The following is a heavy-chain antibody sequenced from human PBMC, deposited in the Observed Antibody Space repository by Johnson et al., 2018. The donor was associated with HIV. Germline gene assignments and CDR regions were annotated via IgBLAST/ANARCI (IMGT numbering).Heavy chain of an antibody. CDR1: GFTFDDYT. D-gene: IGHD6-13*01. CDR2: ISWDGGST. Sequence: EVQLVESGGVVVQPGGSLRLSCAASGFTFDDYTMHWVRQAPGKGLEWVSLISWDGGSTYYAASVKGRFTISRDNSKNSLYLQMNSLRTEDTALYYCAKDLTRYSTSGDAFDIWGQGTMVTVSS. CDR3: AKDLTRYSTSGDAFDI. V-gene: IGHV3-43*01. J-gene: IGHJ3*02.